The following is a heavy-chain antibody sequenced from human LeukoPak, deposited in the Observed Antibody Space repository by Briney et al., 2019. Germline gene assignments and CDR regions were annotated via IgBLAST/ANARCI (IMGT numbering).Heavy chain of an antibody. CDR2: IGTLADT. J-gene: IGHJ6*02. D-gene: IGHD5-24*01. Sequence: GESLRLSCAASGFSFSSYDMHWVRQLTGKGLEWVSAIGTLADTFYAGSVKGRFAISRENAEKSLYLQMSNLRVGDTAVYYCARGPVGGWLRNGMDVWGQGTTVTVYS. CDR3: ARGPVGGWLRNGMDV. CDR1: GFSFSSYD. V-gene: IGHV3-13*01.